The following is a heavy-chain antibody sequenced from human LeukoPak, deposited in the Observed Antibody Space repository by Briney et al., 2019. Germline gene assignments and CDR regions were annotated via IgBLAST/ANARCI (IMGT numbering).Heavy chain of an antibody. D-gene: IGHD3-16*02. V-gene: IGHV1-69*13. CDR3: ARALERLTHRYYYGMDV. J-gene: IGHJ6*02. Sequence: SVKVSCKASGYTFTSYGISWVRQAPGQGLEWMGGIIPIFGTANYAQKFQGRVTITADESTSTAYMELSSLRSEDTAVYYCARALERLTHRYYYGMDVWGQGTTVTVSS. CDR2: IIPIFGTA. CDR1: GYTFTSYG.